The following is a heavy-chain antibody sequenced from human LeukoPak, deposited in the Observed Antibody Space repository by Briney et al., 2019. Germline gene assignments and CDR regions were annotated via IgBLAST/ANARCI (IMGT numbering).Heavy chain of an antibody. CDR2: INEDGSST. J-gene: IGHJ4*02. V-gene: IGHV3-74*01. CDR3: TTDTFGARDS. D-gene: IGHD3-10*01. CDR1: GYTFSRYC. Sequence: GGSLRLSCAASGYTFSRYCMHWVRQGPGKGLVWVSRINEDGSSTSYAESVRGRFTISRDNAKNTLYLQMNSLRAEDAAVYYCTTDTFGARDSWGQGTLVTASS.